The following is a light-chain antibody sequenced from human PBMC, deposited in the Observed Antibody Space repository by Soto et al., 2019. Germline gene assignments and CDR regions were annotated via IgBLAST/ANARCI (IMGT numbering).Light chain of an antibody. CDR1: QTISNY. CDR3: QHSCGMAPDS. J-gene: IGKJ2*01. CDR2: AAS. V-gene: IGKV1-39*01. Sequence: DVHVTQSPSSLSASLGDTVTLTCRTNQTISNYLHWYQHRPRKAPRLLIYAASTLQEGVPSRFSGSGSGTYFTLTINTLQSDDVATYYCQHSCGMAPDSVGPGTKVEI.